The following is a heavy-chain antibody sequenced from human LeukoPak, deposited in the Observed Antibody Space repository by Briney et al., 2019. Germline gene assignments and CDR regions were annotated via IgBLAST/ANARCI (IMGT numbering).Heavy chain of an antibody. V-gene: IGHV3-33*01. CDR3: ARDSVGPFDY. CDR2: IWYDGSNK. CDR1: GFTFSSYG. Sequence: PGRSLRLSCAASGFTFSSYGMHWVRQAPGKGLEWVAVIWYDGSNKYYAGSVKGRFTISRDNSKNTLYLQMNSLRAEDTAVYYCARDSVGPFDYWGQGTLVTVSS. J-gene: IGHJ4*02. D-gene: IGHD4-23*01.